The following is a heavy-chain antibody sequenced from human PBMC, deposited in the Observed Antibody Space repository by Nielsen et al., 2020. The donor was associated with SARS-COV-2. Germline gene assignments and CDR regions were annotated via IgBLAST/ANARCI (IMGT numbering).Heavy chain of an antibody. CDR2: IYYKGST. V-gene: IGHV4-31*03. Sequence: SETLSLTCTVSGDSINSGGYYWSWIRHHPGKGLEWMGYIYYKGSTSYNPSLKRRLTISVDTSNNQFSLRLSSVTAADTAMYYCARGLGYSVHFDSWGQGTLVTVSS. CDR3: ARGLGYSVHFDS. D-gene: IGHD5/OR15-5a*01. J-gene: IGHJ4*02. CDR1: GDSINSGGYY.